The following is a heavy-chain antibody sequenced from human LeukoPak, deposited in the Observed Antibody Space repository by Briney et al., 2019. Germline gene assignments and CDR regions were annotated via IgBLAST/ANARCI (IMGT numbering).Heavy chain of an antibody. V-gene: IGHV4-61*08. J-gene: IGHJ4*02. CDR1: GGSISSGGYY. CDR2: IYYSGST. D-gene: IGHD3-22*01. Sequence: PSETLSLTCTVSGGSISSGGYYWSWIRQLPGKGLEWIGYIYYSGSTNYNPSLKSRVTISVDTSKNQFSLKLSSVTAADTAVYYCASYSYYYDSSGYFDYWGQGTLVTVSS. CDR3: ASYSYYYDSSGYFDY.